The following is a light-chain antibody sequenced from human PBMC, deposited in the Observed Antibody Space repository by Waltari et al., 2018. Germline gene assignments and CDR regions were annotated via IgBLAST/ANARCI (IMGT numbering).Light chain of an antibody. CDR1: QSVSNM. Sequence: EIVLTQSPGTLSLSPGERATLSCRASQSVSNMLAWYQQKPGQAPRLLISDTSNRATGIPARVRGSGSGTDFTLTISSLEPEDFAVYYCQQRSNWPPTFGQGTKVEI. CDR3: QQRSNWPPT. CDR2: DTS. J-gene: IGKJ1*01. V-gene: IGKV3-11*01.